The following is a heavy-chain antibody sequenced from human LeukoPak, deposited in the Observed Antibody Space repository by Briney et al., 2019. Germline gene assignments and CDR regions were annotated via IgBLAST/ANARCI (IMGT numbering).Heavy chain of an antibody. CDR2: IKLDGSEQ. Sequence: GGSLRLSCAASGFTFSYYWMYWVRQAPGKGLEWVASIKLDGSEQYYLGSVKGRFTIPRDNARNSPYLQMNSLRAEDTAMYYCARDSPRGWSMDVWGKGTTVTVSS. CDR1: GFTFSYYW. CDR3: ARDSPRGWSMDV. V-gene: IGHV3-7*01. D-gene: IGHD3-10*01. J-gene: IGHJ6*03.